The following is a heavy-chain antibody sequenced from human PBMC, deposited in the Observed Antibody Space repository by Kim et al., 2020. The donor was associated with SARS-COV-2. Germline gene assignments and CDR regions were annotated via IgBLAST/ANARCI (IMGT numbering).Heavy chain of an antibody. CDR2: IYYSGST. V-gene: IGHV4-39*01. CDR1: GGSISSSSYY. D-gene: IGHD6-19*01. CDR3: ARLILDAVAGRGGGESNWFDP. J-gene: IGHJ5*02. Sequence: SETLSLTCTVSGGSISSSSYYWGWIRKPPGKGLEWIGSIYYSGSTYYNPSLKSRVTISVDTSKNQFSLKLSSVTAADTAVYYCARLILDAVAGRGGGESNWFDPWGQGTLVTVSS.